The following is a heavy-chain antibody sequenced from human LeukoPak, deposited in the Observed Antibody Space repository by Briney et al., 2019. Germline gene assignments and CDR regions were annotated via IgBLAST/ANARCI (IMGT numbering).Heavy chain of an antibody. D-gene: IGHD1-7*01. CDR3: ARDRGITGTTFWFDP. Sequence: GGSLRLSCAASGFTFSDYYMSWIRQAPGKGLEWVSYISSSSSYTNYADSVKGRFTISRDNAKNSLYLQMNSLRAEDTAVYYCARDRGITGTTFWFDPWGQGTLVTASS. CDR2: ISSSSSYT. V-gene: IGHV3-11*06. J-gene: IGHJ5*02. CDR1: GFTFSDYY.